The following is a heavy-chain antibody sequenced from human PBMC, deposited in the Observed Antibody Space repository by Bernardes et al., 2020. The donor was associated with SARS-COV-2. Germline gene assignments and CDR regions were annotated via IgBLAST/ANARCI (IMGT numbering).Heavy chain of an antibody. D-gene: IGHD3-3*01. J-gene: IGHJ5*02. V-gene: IGHV4-59*11. Sequence: SETLSLTCTVSGGSISSHYWSWIRQPPGKGLEWIGYIYYSGSTNYNPSLKSRVTISVDTSKNQFSLKLSSVTAADTAVYYCARSPYYDFWSGYSNWFDPWGQGTLVTVSS. CDR1: GGSISSHY. CDR3: ARSPYYDFWSGYSNWFDP. CDR2: IYYSGST.